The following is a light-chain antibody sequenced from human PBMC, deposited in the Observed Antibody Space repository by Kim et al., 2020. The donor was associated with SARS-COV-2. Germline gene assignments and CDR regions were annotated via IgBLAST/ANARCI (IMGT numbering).Light chain of an antibody. CDR2: LNSDGSH. Sequence: QLVLTQSPSASASLGASVKLTCTLSSGHSSYAIAWHQQQPEKGPRYLMKLNSDGSHSKGDGIPDRFSGSSSGAERYLTISSLQSDDEADYYCQTWGTGIRVFGGGTQLTV. CDR1: SGHSSYA. CDR3: QTWGTGIRV. J-gene: IGLJ3*02. V-gene: IGLV4-69*01.